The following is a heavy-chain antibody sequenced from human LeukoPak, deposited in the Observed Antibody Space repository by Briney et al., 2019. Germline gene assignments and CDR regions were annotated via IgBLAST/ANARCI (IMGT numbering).Heavy chain of an antibody. J-gene: IGHJ2*01. CDR2: ISSDGSKK. CDR3: AKSGIAVAGDYWYFDI. CDR1: GFTFSSYG. D-gene: IGHD6-19*01. Sequence: GGSLRLSCAASGFTFSSYGMHWVRQAPGKGLEWVAVISSDGSKKYYADSVKGRFTISRDSSKNTLYLQMNSLRPEDTAVYYCAKSGIAVAGDYWYFDILGRGTLVTVSS. V-gene: IGHV3-30*18.